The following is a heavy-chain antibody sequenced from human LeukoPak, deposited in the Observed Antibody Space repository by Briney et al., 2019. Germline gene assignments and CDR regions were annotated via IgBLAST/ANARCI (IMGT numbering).Heavy chain of an antibody. CDR1: GGSISSGSYY. D-gene: IGHD1-14*01. CDR2: IYTSGST. CDR3: ARGPVFFDY. V-gene: IGHV4-61*02. J-gene: IGHJ4*02. Sequence: PSETLSLTCTVSGGSISSGSYYWSWIRQPAGKGLEWIGRIYTSGSTNYNPSLKSRVTISVDTSKNQFSLKLSSVTAADTDVYYCARGPVFFDYWGQGTLVTVSS.